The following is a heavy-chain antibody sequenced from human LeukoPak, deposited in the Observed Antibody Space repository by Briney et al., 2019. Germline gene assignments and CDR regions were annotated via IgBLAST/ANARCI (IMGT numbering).Heavy chain of an antibody. CDR1: GGTFSSYA. J-gene: IGHJ4*02. D-gene: IGHD1-26*01. Sequence: ASVKVSCKASGGTFSSYAISWVRQAPGQGLEWMGRIIPILGIANYAQKFQGRVTITADKSTSTAYMELSSLRSEDTAVYYCARVATSGSYYYYWGQGTLVTVSS. CDR3: ARVATSGSYYYY. V-gene: IGHV1-69*04. CDR2: IIPILGIA.